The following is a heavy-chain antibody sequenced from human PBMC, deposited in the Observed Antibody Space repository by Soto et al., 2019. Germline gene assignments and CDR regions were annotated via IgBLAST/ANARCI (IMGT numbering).Heavy chain of an antibody. Sequence: EVQVLESGGGLVQPGGSLRLSCAASGFTFSSYAMSWVRQAPGQGLEWVSAISGSGSNPYYADSVKGRFTISRDNSKNTLYLQTNSLRAEDTALYYCAKTASMTILDGFHHRGQGTLVTVSS. J-gene: IGHJ4*02. CDR1: GFTFSSYA. CDR2: ISGSGSNP. D-gene: IGHD4-17*01. V-gene: IGHV3-23*01. CDR3: AKTASMTILDGFHH.